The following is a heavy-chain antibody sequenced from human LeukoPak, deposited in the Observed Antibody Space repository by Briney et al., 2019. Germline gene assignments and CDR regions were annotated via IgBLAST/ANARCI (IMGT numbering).Heavy chain of an antibody. Sequence: GGSLRLSCAVSGFTVSSNYMTWVRQAPGKGLEWVSVSYSGGSSYYADSVKGRFTMSRDSSKNTVNLQMNILTVEDTAVYYCARILGTTDAFDIWGQGTMVTVSS. CDR2: SYSGGSS. V-gene: IGHV3-53*01. CDR1: GFTVSSNY. J-gene: IGHJ3*02. CDR3: ARILGTTDAFDI. D-gene: IGHD2/OR15-2a*01.